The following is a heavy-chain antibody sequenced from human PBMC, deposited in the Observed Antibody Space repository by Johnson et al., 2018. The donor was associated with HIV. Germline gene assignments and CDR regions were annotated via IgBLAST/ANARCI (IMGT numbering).Heavy chain of an antibody. Sequence: QVQLVESGGGVVQPGRSLRLSCVASGFTISNYGMHWVRQAPGKGLEWVAVMWYDGSNKYYADSVKGRFTISRDNSKNTLYLQMNSLRAEDTAVYYCARAEDYTGGAFDIWGQGTMVTVSS. CDR2: MWYDGSNK. V-gene: IGHV3-30*19. CDR3: ARAEDYTGGAFDI. J-gene: IGHJ3*02. CDR1: GFTISNYG. D-gene: IGHD2-2*02.